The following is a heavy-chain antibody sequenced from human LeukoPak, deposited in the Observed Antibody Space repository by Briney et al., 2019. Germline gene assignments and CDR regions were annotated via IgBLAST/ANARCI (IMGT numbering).Heavy chain of an antibody. CDR2: INPNSGGT. V-gene: IGHV1-2*02. CDR3: ARDQKQWLEIDY. Sequence: ASVRVSCKGSGYTFSDYYMHWVRQAPGQGLEWMGWINPNSGGTNFAQKFQGRVTMTRDTSISTAYMELSRLTSDDTAVYYCARDQKQWLEIDYWGQGTLVTGSS. D-gene: IGHD6-19*01. CDR1: GYTFSDYY. J-gene: IGHJ4*02.